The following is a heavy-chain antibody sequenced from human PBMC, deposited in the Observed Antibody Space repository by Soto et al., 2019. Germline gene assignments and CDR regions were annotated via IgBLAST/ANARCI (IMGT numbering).Heavy chain of an antibody. V-gene: IGHV2-5*02. CDR3: AHNLVAGTSWFDP. D-gene: IGHD1-7*01. J-gene: IGHJ5*02. CDR2: IYWDDDK. CDR1: GFSLSTSGVG. Sequence: QITLKESGPTLVKPTQTLTLTCTFSGFSLSTSGVGVVWIRQPPGKALEWLGIIYWDDDKRYRPSLKSRLTITEDTYNNQVVLTMTNMDPVDTGTYYAAHNLVAGTSWFDPWGQGTLVTVSS.